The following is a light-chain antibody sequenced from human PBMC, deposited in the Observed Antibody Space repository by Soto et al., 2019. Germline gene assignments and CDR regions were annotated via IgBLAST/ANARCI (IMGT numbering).Light chain of an antibody. J-gene: IGKJ1*01. CDR3: QQYNNWPRT. Sequence: EIVMGQSPATLSVSPWERATLSCVASQSVSSNLAWYQQKPVQAPRLLIYGASTRATGIPARFSGRGSGTGFTLTISSLQSEDFAVYYCQQYNNWPRTFGQGTKVHIK. V-gene: IGKV3-15*01. CDR1: QSVSSN. CDR2: GAS.